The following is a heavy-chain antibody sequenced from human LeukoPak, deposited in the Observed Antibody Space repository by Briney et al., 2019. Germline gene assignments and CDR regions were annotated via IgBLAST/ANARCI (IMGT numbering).Heavy chain of an antibody. CDR1: GFTFSRYT. CDR2: ISSSSGAI. Sequence: GGSLRLPCAASGFTFSRYTMNWVRQAPGKGLQWVSYISSSSGAIYYADSVQGRFTISRDNAKNSLYLQMNSLRAEDTAVYYCAKNRHKGVNDAFDIWGQGTMVTVSS. V-gene: IGHV3-48*04. J-gene: IGHJ3*02. D-gene: IGHD3-16*01. CDR3: AKNRHKGVNDAFDI.